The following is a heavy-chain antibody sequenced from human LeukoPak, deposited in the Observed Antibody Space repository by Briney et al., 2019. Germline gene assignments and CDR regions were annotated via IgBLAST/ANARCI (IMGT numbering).Heavy chain of an antibody. V-gene: IGHV3-33*01. CDR3: AREVAPLYFHYGMDV. Sequence: GGSLRLSCAASGFTFSSYGMHWVRQAPGKGLEWVAVTWYDGRNNYYAASVKGRFTISRDDSKTTVYLLMNSLRAEDTAVYYCAREVAPLYFHYGMDVWGQGTTVTVSS. J-gene: IGHJ6*02. CDR1: GFTFSSYG. D-gene: IGHD2-21*01. CDR2: TWYDGRNN.